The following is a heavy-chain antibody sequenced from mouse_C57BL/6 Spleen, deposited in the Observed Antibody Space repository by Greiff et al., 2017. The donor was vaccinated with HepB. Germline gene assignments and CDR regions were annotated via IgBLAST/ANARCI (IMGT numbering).Heavy chain of an antibody. V-gene: IGHV1-64*01. CDR1: GYTFTSYW. Sequence: QVQLQQPGAELVKPGASVKLSCKASGYTFTSYWMHWVKQRPGQGLEWIGMIHPNSGSTNYNEKFKSKATLTVDKSSSTAYMQLSSLTSEDSAVYYGARGGGGPVYFDYWGQGTTLTVSS. CDR3: ARGGGGPVYFDY. J-gene: IGHJ2*01. CDR2: IHPNSGST.